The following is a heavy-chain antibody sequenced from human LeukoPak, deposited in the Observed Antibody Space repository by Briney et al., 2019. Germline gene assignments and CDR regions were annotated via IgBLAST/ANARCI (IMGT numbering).Heavy chain of an antibody. J-gene: IGHJ4*02. Sequence: SETLSLTCTVSGGSISSSSYYWGWIRQPPGKGLEWIGSIYYSGSTYYNPSLKGRITISVDTSKNQFSLKLSSVTAADTAVYYCARVRDGYATNYFDYWGQGTLVTVSS. CDR1: GGSISSSSYY. CDR2: IYYSGST. CDR3: ARVRDGYATNYFDY. V-gene: IGHV4-39*07. D-gene: IGHD5-24*01.